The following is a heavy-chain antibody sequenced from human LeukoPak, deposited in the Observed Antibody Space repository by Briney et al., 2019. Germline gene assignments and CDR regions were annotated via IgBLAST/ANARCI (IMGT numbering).Heavy chain of an antibody. J-gene: IGHJ4*02. CDR2: IIPILGIA. D-gene: IGHD3-22*01. Sequence: SVKVSCKASGGTFSSYAISWVRQAPGQGLEWMGRIIPILGIANYAQKFQGRVTITADKSTSTAYMELSSLRSEDTAVYYCARDPANYDPEFDYWGQGTLVTVSS. V-gene: IGHV1-69*04. CDR3: ARDPANYDPEFDY. CDR1: GGTFSSYA.